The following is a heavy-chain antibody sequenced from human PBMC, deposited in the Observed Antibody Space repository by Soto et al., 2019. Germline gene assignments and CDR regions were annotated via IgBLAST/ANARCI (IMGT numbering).Heavy chain of an antibody. V-gene: IGHV1-69*13. CDR1: GGTFSSYA. Sequence: SVKVSCKAFGGTFSSYAISWVRQDPGQGHERMGGIIPIFGTANYAQKFQGRVTITADESTSTAYMELSSLRSEDTAVYYCAIPGDMITFGGVIEPYVFDYWGQGTLVTVSS. CDR3: AIPGDMITFGGVIEPYVFDY. CDR2: IIPIFGTA. D-gene: IGHD3-16*02. J-gene: IGHJ4*02.